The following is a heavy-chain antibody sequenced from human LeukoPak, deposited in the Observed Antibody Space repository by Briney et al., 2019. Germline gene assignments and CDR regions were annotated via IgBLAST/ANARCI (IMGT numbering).Heavy chain of an antibody. J-gene: IGHJ6*03. CDR2: INPSGGST. CDR1: GYTFTSYY. Sequence: ASVKVSCKASGYTFTSYYMHWVRQAPGQGLECMGIINPSGGSTSYTQKFQGRVTMTRNTSISTAYMELSSLRSEDTAVYYCARGSHYGSGSYRGYYYYYMDVWGKGTTVTISS. CDR3: ARGSHYGSGSYRGYYYYYMDV. D-gene: IGHD3-10*01. V-gene: IGHV1-46*01.